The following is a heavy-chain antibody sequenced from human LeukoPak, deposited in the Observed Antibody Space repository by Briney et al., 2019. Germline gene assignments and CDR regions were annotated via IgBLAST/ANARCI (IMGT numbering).Heavy chain of an antibody. J-gene: IGHJ4*02. D-gene: IGHD3-9*01. CDR2: ISAYNGNT. Sequence: ASVKVSCKASGYTFTSYGISWVRQAPGQGLEWMGWISAYNGNTNYAQKLQGRVTMTTDTSTSAAYMELRSLRSDDTAVYYCARDLHDILTFDYWGQGTLVTVSS. CDR3: ARDLHDILTFDY. V-gene: IGHV1-18*01. CDR1: GYTFTSYG.